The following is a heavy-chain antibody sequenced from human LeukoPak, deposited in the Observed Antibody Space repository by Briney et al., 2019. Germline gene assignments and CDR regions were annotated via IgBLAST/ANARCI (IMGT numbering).Heavy chain of an antibody. J-gene: IGHJ4*02. CDR2: ISWDGVVT. Sequence: GGSLRLSCAASGFTFDDYTMHWVRQAPGKGLEWVSLISWDGVVTHYADSVKGRFTISRDKSKNSLYLQMNSLRPEDTAFYYCAKDLSGGSYYGAFDDWGQGTLVTVSS. CDR1: GFTFDDYT. V-gene: IGHV3-43*01. CDR3: AKDLSGGSYYGAFDD. D-gene: IGHD1-26*01.